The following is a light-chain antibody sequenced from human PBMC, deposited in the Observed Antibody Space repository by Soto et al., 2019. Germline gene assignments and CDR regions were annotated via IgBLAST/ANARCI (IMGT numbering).Light chain of an antibody. CDR1: QTISNT. CDR3: QRKRT. CDR2: AAS. J-gene: IGKJ1*01. Sequence: EVVMTQSPATLSVSPWDKVSLSCRANQTISNTLAWYQQKPGQAPRLLIYAASSRATGIPDRFSGSGSGTDFTLTISRLESEDFAVYYCQRKRTFGQGTKVDIK. V-gene: IGKV3D-15*01.